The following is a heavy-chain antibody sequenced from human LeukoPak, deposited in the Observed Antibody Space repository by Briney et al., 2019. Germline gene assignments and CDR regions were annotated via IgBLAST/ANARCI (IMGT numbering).Heavy chain of an antibody. CDR3: AKAGTAMVDDY. V-gene: IGHV4-34*01. CDR1: GRSFSGYY. D-gene: IGHD5-18*01. J-gene: IGHJ4*02. Sequence: SETLSLTCAVHGRSFSGYYWSWIRQPPGKGLEWIGEINHSGSTNYNPSLKSRVTISVDTSKNQFSLKLSSVTAADTAVYYCAKAGTAMVDDYWGQGTLVTVSS. CDR2: INHSGST.